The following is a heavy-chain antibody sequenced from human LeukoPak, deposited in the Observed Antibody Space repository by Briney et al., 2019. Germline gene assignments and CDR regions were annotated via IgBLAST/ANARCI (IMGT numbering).Heavy chain of an antibody. D-gene: IGHD3-22*01. CDR1: GFTFSSYG. CDR3: AKGRIAYYDSSDAFDI. CDR2: MSYHESNK. Sequence: SGGSLRLSCAASGFTFSSYGMHWVRQAPGKGLEWVAVMSYHESNKYYTDSVKGRFTISRDNSKNTLYLQMNSLRPEDTAVYYCAKGRIAYYDSSDAFDIWGQGTMVTVSS. V-gene: IGHV3-30*18. J-gene: IGHJ3*02.